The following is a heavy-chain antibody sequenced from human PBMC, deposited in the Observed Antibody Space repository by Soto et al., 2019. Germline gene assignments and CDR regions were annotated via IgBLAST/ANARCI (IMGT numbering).Heavy chain of an antibody. CDR1: GYTFTSYG. CDR3: WVVAAKRDAFDI. V-gene: IGHV1-18*01. CDR2: ISAYNGNT. Sequence: ASVKVSYKASGYTFTSYGISWVRQAPGQGLEWMGWISAYNGNTNYAQKLQGRVTMTTDTSTSTAYMELRSLRSDDTAVYYCWVVAAKRDAFDIWGQGTMVTVSS. J-gene: IGHJ3*02. D-gene: IGHD2-15*01.